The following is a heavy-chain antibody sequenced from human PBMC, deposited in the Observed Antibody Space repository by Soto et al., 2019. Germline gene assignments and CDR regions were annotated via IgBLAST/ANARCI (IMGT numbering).Heavy chain of an antibody. CDR1: GYTFTRYD. Sequence: LVKISCRASGYTFTRYDMNCVRQATRQGLEWMGGIIPIFGTANYAQKFQGRVTITADESTSTAYMELSSLRSEDTAVYYCARRPVNFKRGLALNHHYYYYGTDFWGQGTTVTVSS. V-gene: IGHV1-69*13. J-gene: IGHJ6*02. CDR3: ARRPVNFKRGLALNHHYYYYGTDF. D-gene: IGHD6-19*01. CDR2: IIPIFGTA.